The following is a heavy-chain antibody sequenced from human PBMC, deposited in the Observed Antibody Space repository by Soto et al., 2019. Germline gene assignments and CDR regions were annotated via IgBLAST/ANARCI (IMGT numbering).Heavy chain of an antibody. CDR3: ERDPVAGTYFDY. D-gene: IGHD6-19*01. Sequence: QVQLVQSGAEVKKPGASVKVFCKASGYTFTSYGISWVRQAPGQGLEWMGWINTYNGNTNYAQKLQGRVTMTTDTTTSTAYMGLRSLKSDDTAVFYCERDPVAGTYFDYWGQGTLVTVSS. CDR2: INTYNGNT. V-gene: IGHV1-18*01. J-gene: IGHJ4*02. CDR1: GYTFTSYG.